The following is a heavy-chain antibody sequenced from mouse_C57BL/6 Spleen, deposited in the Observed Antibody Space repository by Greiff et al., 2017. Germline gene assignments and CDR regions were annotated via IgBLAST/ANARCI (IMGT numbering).Heavy chain of an antibody. Sequence: EVQLQQSGPVLVKPGASVKMSCKASGYTFTDYYMNWVKQSHGKSLEWIGVINPYNGGTSYNQKFKGKATLTVDKSSSTAYMELNSLTSEDSAVYYCARSYYGSSYRWYFDVWGTGTTVTVSS. V-gene: IGHV1-19*01. J-gene: IGHJ1*03. D-gene: IGHD1-1*01. CDR3: ARSYYGSSYRWYFDV. CDR2: INPYNGGT. CDR1: GYTFTDYY.